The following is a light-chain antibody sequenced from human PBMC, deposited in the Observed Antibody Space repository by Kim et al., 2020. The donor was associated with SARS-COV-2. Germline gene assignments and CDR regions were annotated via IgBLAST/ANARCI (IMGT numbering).Light chain of an antibody. J-gene: IGLJ3*02. V-gene: IGLV2-14*04. CDR1: SSDIGAYNY. Sequence: QSVTISCTGTSSDIGAYNYVSWYQQHPDKAPNLVIYDVNERPSGVSNRFSGSKSGNTASLTISRLQADDEADYYCSSYTSSTTLGVFGGGTKVTVL. CDR2: DVN. CDR3: SSYTSSTTLGV.